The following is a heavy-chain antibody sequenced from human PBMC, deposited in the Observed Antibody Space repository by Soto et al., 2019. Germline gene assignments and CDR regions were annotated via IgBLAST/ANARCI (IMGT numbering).Heavy chain of an antibody. Sequence: ASVKVACKASGYTFPSYYMHWVRQAPRQGLEWMGIINPSGGSTSYAQKFQGRVTMTRDTSTSTVYMELSSLRSEDTAVYYCARGINDYGGPPVTAYYYGMDVWGQGTTVTVSS. J-gene: IGHJ6*02. CDR2: INPSGGST. V-gene: IGHV1-46*01. CDR3: ARGINDYGGPPVTAYYYGMDV. CDR1: GYTFPSYY. D-gene: IGHD4-17*01.